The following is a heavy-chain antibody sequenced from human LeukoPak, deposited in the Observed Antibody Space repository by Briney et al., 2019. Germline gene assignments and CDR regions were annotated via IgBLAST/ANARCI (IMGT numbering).Heavy chain of an antibody. CDR2: ISAYNGNT. J-gene: IGHJ6*03. V-gene: IGHV1-18*01. CDR1: GYTFTSYG. CDR3: ARTGQPPPVLWFGPPPRDYYYYMDV. D-gene: IGHD3-10*01. Sequence: GASVKVSCKASGYTFTSYGISWVRQAPGQGLEWMGWISAYNGNTNYAQKLQGRVTMTTDTSTSTAYMELRSLRSDDTAVYYCARTGQPPPVLWFGPPPRDYYYYMDVWGKGTTVTISS.